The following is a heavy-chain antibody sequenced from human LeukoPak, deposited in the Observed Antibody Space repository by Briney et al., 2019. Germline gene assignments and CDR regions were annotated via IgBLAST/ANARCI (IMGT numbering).Heavy chain of an antibody. CDR1: GFTFSSYS. V-gene: IGHV3-21*01. CDR3: ARYSSGWTQSF. J-gene: IGHJ4*02. Sequence: GGSLRLSCAASGFTFSSYSMNWVRQAPGKGLEWVSSISSSSSYIYYADSVKGRFTISRDNAKNSLYLQMNSLRAKDTAVYYCARYSSGWTQSFWGQGTLVTVSS. D-gene: IGHD6-19*01. CDR2: ISSSSSYI.